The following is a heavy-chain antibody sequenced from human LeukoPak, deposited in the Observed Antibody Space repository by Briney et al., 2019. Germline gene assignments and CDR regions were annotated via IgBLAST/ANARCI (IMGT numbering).Heavy chain of an antibody. Sequence: ASVKVSCKASGYTFTGCHMHWVRQAPGQGLEWMGWINPNSGGTHYAQKFQGRVTMTRDTSISTAYMELSSLRSDDTALYYCASGTSLDGSSGWPAHYYWGQGALVTVSS. CDR1: GYTFTGCH. CDR2: INPNSGGT. CDR3: ASGTSLDGSSGWPAHYY. J-gene: IGHJ4*02. V-gene: IGHV1-2*02. D-gene: IGHD6-19*01.